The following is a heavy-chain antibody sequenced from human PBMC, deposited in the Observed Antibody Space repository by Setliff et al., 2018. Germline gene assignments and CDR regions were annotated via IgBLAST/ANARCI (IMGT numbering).Heavy chain of an antibody. CDR3: ARASSGWYSAYYYYMDV. V-gene: IGHV4-39*01. D-gene: IGHD6-19*01. CDR2: IYYSGST. CDR1: GGSVSDSTY. J-gene: IGHJ6*03. Sequence: PSETLSLTCTVSGGSVSDSTYWGWVRQPPGKGLEWIGSIYYSGSTYYNPSLRSRVTISVDTSKNQFSLNLTSVTAADTAVYYCARASSGWYSAYYYYMDVWGKGTTVTVSS.